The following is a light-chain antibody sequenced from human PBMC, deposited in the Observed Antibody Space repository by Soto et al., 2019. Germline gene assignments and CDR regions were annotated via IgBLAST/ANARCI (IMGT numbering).Light chain of an antibody. CDR2: AAS. Sequence: MTQSPATLSASEGDRVTITYRASQSISSYLNWYQQKPGKAPKLLIYAASSLQSGVPSRFSGSGSGTDFTLTISSLQPEDFATYYCQQSYSTLITFGQGTRLEIK. V-gene: IGKV1-39*01. J-gene: IGKJ5*01. CDR3: QQSYSTLIT. CDR1: QSISSY.